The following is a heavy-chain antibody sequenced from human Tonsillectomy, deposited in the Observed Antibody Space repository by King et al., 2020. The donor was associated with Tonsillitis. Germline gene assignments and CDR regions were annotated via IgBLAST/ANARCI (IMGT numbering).Heavy chain of an antibody. CDR3: VHTGYSSSWDTFDY. CDR2: IYWNDDK. D-gene: IGHD6-13*01. V-gene: IGHV2-5*01. Sequence: FTLKESGPTLVKPTQTLTLTCTFSGFSLSTSGVGVGWIRQPPGKALEWLALIYWNDDKRYSPSLKSRLTINKDTSKNQVVLTMTNMDPVDTATYYCVHTGYSSSWDTFDYWGQGTLVTVSS. CDR1: GFSLSTSGVG. J-gene: IGHJ4*02.